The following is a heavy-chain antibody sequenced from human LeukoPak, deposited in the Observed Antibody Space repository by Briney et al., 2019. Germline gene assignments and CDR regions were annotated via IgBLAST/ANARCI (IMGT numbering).Heavy chain of an antibody. D-gene: IGHD6-19*01. J-gene: IGHJ3*02. V-gene: IGHV3-23*01. CDR2: ISGSGGST. Sequence: QTGGSLRLSWEAPGFTFGSYPRSWVRQAPGKGLDWVSAISGSGGSTYYADSVKGRFTISRDNSKNTLYLQMNSLRAEDTAVYYCAKDLMWAQGGSGWYRNAFDIWGQGTMVTVSS. CDR1: GFTFGSYP. CDR3: AKDLMWAQGGSGWYRNAFDI.